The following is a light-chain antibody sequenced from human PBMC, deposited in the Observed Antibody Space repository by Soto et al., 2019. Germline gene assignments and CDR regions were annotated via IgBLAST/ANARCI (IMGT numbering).Light chain of an antibody. CDR1: QSVSSTY. V-gene: IGKV3-20*01. CDR3: QQYGSSSWT. Sequence: EIVLTQSPGTLSLSPGERDTLSCRASQSVSSTYFAWYQQRFGQAPRLLIYGASSRATGIPDRFSGSGSGTDFTLTISRLEPEDFAVYYCQQYGSSSWTFGQGTRWISN. CDR2: GAS. J-gene: IGKJ1*01.